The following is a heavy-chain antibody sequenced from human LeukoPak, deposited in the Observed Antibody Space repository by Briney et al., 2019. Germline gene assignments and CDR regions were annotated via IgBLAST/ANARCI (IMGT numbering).Heavy chain of an antibody. D-gene: IGHD6-13*01. CDR3: AKHVGSAGPFDC. CDR1: GDSISSYL. Sequence: PSETLSLTCTVSGDSISSYLWSWLRQPPGEGLEWRGHIHYSGRTNYNPSLKSRVTISVDTSKNQFSLKLTSVTAADTAVYYCAKHVGSAGPFDCWGQGTLVTVSS. V-gene: IGHV4-59*08. CDR2: IHYSGRT. J-gene: IGHJ4*02.